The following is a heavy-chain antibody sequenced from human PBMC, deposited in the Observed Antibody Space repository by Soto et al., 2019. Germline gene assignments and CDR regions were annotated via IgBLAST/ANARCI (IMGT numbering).Heavy chain of an antibody. CDR3: ARAVVLRFLEWLPPRVWFDP. CDR2: IIPISGTA. J-gene: IGHJ5*02. D-gene: IGHD3-3*01. V-gene: IGHV1-69*13. CDR1: GYTFTGYY. Sequence: SVKVSCKASGYTFTGYYMHWVRQAPGQGLEWMGWIIPISGTANYAQKFQGRVTITADESTSTAYMELSSLRSEDTAVYYCARAVVLRFLEWLPPRVWFDPWGQGTLVTVSS.